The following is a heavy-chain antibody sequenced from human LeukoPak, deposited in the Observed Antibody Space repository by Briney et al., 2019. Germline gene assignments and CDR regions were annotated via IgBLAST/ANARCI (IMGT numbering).Heavy chain of an antibody. CDR1: GGTFSSYA. CDR2: VIPILGIA. Sequence: SVKVSCKASGGTFSSYAISWVRQAPGQGLEWMGRVIPILGIANYAQKFQGRVTITADKSTSTAYMELSSLRSEDTAVYYCARQSSGYYYVDYWGQGTLVTVSS. J-gene: IGHJ4*02. CDR3: ARQSSGYYYVDY. V-gene: IGHV1-69*04. D-gene: IGHD3-22*01.